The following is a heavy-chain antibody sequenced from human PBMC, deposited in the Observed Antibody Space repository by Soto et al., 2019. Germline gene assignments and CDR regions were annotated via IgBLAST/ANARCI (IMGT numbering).Heavy chain of an antibody. Sequence: GGSLRLSCAASGFTFSSYAMHWVRQAPGKGLEYVSAISSNGGSTYYANSVKGRFTISRDNSKNTLYLQMGSLRAEDMAVYYCARAIGETYGMDVWGQGTTVTVSS. CDR3: ARAIGETYGMDV. CDR1: GFTFSSYA. CDR2: ISSNGGST. J-gene: IGHJ6*02. D-gene: IGHD3-10*01. V-gene: IGHV3-64*01.